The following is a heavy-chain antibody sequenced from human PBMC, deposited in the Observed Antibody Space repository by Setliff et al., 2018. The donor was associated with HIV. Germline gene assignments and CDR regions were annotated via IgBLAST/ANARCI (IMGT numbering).Heavy chain of an antibody. CDR2: IYYSGST. V-gene: IGHV4-39*01. D-gene: IGHD2-8*02. CDR1: GGSISSSSYY. CDR3: ARQESYGNGGLYYFDY. Sequence: SETLSLTCTVSGGSISSSSYYWGWIRQPPGKGLEWIGSIYYSGSTCYNPSLKSRVTISVDTSKNQFSLKLSSVTAADTAVYYCARQESYGNGGLYYFDYWGQGTLVTVSS. J-gene: IGHJ4*02.